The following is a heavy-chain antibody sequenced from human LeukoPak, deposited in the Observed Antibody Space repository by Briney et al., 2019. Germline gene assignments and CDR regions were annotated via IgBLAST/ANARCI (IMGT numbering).Heavy chain of an antibody. J-gene: IGHJ6*02. CDR1: GGTFSSYA. V-gene: IGHV1-69*04. Sequence: ASVKVSCQASGGTFSSYAISWVRQAPGQGLEWMGRIIPILGIANYAQKFQGRVTITADKSTSTAYMELSSLRSEDTAVYYCARVPSSYYDFWSGYPYYYYYGMDVWGQGTTVTVSS. CDR2: IIPILGIA. D-gene: IGHD3-3*01. CDR3: ARVPSSYYDFWSGYPYYYYYGMDV.